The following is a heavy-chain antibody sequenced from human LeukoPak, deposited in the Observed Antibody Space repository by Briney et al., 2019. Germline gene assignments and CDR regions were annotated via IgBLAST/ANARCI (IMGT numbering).Heavy chain of an antibody. J-gene: IGHJ4*02. Sequence: SVKVSCKASGGTFSSYAISWVRQAPGQGLEWMGRIIPIFGTANYAQKFQGRVTITTDESTSTAYMELSSLRSEDTAVYYCARDPTYYYDSSGYSGDYWGQGTLVTVSS. D-gene: IGHD3-22*01. CDR3: ARDPTYYYDSSGYSGDY. V-gene: IGHV1-69*05. CDR1: GGTFSSYA. CDR2: IIPIFGTA.